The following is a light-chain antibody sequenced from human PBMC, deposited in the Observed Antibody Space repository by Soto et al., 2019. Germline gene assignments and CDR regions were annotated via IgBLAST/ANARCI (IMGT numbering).Light chain of an antibody. CDR1: QSVLYSSNTKNH. Sequence: DIVMTQSPDSLAVSVGERATINCKSSQSVLYSSNTKNHLAWYQQKPGQPPKLLIYWASTRESGVPDRFSGSGSGTDFTLTISSLQAEDVAVYYCQQYYSSPQTFGQGTKLEIK. CDR3: QQYYSSPQT. J-gene: IGKJ2*01. CDR2: WAS. V-gene: IGKV4-1*01.